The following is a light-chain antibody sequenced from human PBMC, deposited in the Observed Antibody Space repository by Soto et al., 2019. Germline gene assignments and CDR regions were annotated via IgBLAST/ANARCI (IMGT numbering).Light chain of an antibody. CDR3: QQFNNYIT. Sequence: IHLTHSPSSLSASVLYRVTITFRASQGISSALAWYQQKPGKAPKLLIYDASSLESGVPSRLSGSGSGTDFTLTISSLQPEDFATYYCQQFNNYITFGQGTKVDIK. CDR2: DAS. V-gene: IGKV1D-13*01. CDR1: QGISSA. J-gene: IGKJ1*01.